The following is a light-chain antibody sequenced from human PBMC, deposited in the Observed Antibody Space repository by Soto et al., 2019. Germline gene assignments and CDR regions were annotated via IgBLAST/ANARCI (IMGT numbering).Light chain of an antibody. J-gene: IGKJ2*01. Sequence: EIVLTQSPGTLSLSPGERATLSCRASQSVSSSYLAWYQQKPGQAPRLLIYGASSRATGIPDRFSGSGSGTDFTLTISRLEPEDFAVYYCQQYGSSPLYTVRQGTKLEIK. CDR1: QSVSSSY. CDR2: GAS. V-gene: IGKV3-20*01. CDR3: QQYGSSPLYT.